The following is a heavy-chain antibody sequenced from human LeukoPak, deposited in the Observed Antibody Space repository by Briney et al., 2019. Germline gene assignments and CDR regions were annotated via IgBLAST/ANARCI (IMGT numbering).Heavy chain of an antibody. V-gene: IGHV1-8*03. CDR3: ARGRLWFGFRIFDY. CDR1: GYTFTSYD. Sequence: GASVKVSCKASGYTFTSYDIHWVRQATGQGLEWMGWINPNSDNTDYAQKFQGRVTITRNTSISTAYMELSSLRSEDTAVYYCARGRLWFGFRIFDYWGQGTLVTVSS. CDR2: INPNSDNT. J-gene: IGHJ4*02. D-gene: IGHD3-10*01.